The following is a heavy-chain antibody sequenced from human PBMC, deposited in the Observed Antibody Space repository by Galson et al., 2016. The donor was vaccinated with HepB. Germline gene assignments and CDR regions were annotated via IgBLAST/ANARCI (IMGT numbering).Heavy chain of an antibody. J-gene: IGHJ4*02. CDR3: ATFGWGGDCPPFDY. CDR1: GFTFSNAW. D-gene: IGHD2-21*01. V-gene: IGHV3-21*04. CDR2: INNSRDNT. Sequence: SLRLSCAASGFTFSNAWMHWVRQAPGQGLQWVARINNSRDNTYYAPPVQGRFTISTDTSENTLYLHMNSLRAEDTALYHCATFGWGGDCPPFDYWGRGTLITVSS.